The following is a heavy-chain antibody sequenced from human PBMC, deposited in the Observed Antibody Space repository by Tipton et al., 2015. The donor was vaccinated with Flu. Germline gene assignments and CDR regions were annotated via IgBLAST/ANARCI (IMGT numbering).Heavy chain of an antibody. CDR2: LSGSVENT. CDR1: GFTFTSQA. J-gene: IGHJ6*02. V-gene: IGHV3-23*01. CDR3: AKGGLGGDIVVVSAGINV. Sequence: SLRLSCAASGFTFTSQAMSWVRQAPGKGLEWVSGLSGSVENTYYADSVKGRFTISRDNSKNMLYLQMNSLRPDDTAVYYCAKGGLGGDIVVVSAGINVWGQGTTVTVSS. D-gene: IGHD2-2*01.